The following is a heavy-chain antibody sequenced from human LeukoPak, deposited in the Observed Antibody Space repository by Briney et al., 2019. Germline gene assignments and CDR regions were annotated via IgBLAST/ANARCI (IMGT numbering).Heavy chain of an antibody. CDR1: GFTFSRFA. CDR2: MSYDGTKE. Sequence: GGSLRLSCAASGFTFSRFAMHWVRQAPGKGLEWVAVMSYDGTKENYADSVKGRFTISRDNSKSTLYLQMSSLTTEDTVVYYCSRDGDVVGESFDYWGQGTLVTVSS. V-gene: IGHV3-30*15. CDR3: SRDGDVVGESFDY. J-gene: IGHJ4*02. D-gene: IGHD2-21*01.